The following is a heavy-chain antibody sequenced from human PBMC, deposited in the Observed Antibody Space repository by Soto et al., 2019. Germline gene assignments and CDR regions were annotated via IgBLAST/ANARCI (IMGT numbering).Heavy chain of an antibody. CDR3: ARVWTTVTNWFDP. Sequence: PSETLSLTCNVSGGSINSSNWWSWVRQPPGKGLEWIGEIYHSGSTNYNPSLKSRVTISVDKSKNQFSLKLSSVTAADTAVYYCARVWTTVTNWFDPWGQGTLVTVSS. J-gene: IGHJ5*01. V-gene: IGHV4-4*02. CDR2: IYHSGST. CDR1: GGSINSSNW. D-gene: IGHD4-17*01.